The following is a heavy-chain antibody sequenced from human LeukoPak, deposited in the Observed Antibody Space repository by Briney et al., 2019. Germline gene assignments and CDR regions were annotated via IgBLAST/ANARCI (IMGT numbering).Heavy chain of an antibody. V-gene: IGHV3-23*01. CDR2: ISGSGATT. CDR3: ARLYSTSDV. D-gene: IGHD6-6*01. CDR1: AFTFSSYA. Sequence: LTGGSLRLSCAASAFTFSSYAMSWVRQAPGEGLEWVSDISGSGATTHYADSVKGRFTISRDNSKNTLYLQMNSLRAEDTAVYYCARLYSTSDVWGKGTTVTVSS. J-gene: IGHJ6*04.